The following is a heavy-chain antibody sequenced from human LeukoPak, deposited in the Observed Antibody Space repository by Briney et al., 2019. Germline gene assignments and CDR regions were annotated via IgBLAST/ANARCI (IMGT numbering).Heavy chain of an antibody. V-gene: IGHV3-23*01. J-gene: IGHJ3*02. CDR3: AKDGANYYSSGSYYNPSGDDAFDI. CDR2: ISGSGGST. CDR1: GFTFSSYA. D-gene: IGHD3-10*01. Sequence: PGGSLRLSCAASGFTFSSYAMSWVRQAPGKGLEWVSAISGSGGSTYYADSVKGRFTISRDNSKNTLYLQMNSLRAEDTAVYYCAKDGANYYSSGSYYNPSGDDAFDIWGQGTMVTVSS.